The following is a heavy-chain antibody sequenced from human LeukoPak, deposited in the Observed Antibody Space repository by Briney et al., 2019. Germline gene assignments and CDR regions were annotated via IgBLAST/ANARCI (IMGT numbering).Heavy chain of an antibody. D-gene: IGHD2-2*01. CDR1: GGSISSYY. J-gene: IGHJ4*02. CDR3: ARALGPASNFYY. CDR2: IYYSGST. Sequence: SETLSLTCTVSGGSISSYYWSWIRQPPGKGLEWIGYIYYSGSTNYNPSLKSRVTISVDTSKNHFSLKLSSVPAADTAVYYCARALGPASNFYYGGQGTLVTVSS. V-gene: IGHV4-59*01.